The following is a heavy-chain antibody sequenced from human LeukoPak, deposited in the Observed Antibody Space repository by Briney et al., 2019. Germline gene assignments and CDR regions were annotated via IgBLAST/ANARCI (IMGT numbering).Heavy chain of an antibody. V-gene: IGHV4-61*05. CDR1: GGSISSNSYY. CDR3: ARGYSSSSGRPDY. CDR2: IYYSGST. Sequence: PSETLSLTCTVSGGSISSNSYYWSWIRQPPGRGLEWIGYIYYSGSTNYNPSLKSRVTISVDTSKKQFSLKLSSVTAADTAVYYCARGYSSSSGRPDYWGQGTLVTVSS. D-gene: IGHD6-6*01. J-gene: IGHJ4*02.